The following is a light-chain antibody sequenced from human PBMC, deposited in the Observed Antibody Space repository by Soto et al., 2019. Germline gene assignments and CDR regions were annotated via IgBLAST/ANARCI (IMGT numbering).Light chain of an antibody. CDR3: KQYKEWHPWT. CDR1: SRGSRR. Sequence: IVMAQSPATMSVSXGERATLGFRTSSRGSRRLAGYPLTPGQGPRLRXXGESARATGVPARFSGTGSGTEFTLTISSLQSEEFAVYYCKQYKEWHPWTFGQGTKVDIK. V-gene: IGKV3-15*01. CDR2: GES. J-gene: IGKJ1*01.